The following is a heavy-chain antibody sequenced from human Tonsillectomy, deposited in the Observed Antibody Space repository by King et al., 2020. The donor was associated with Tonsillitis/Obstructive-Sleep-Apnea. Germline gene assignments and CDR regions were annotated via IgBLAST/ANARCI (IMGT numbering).Heavy chain of an antibody. CDR1: GYSFTTYW. CDR3: ATMGLHHYDSTPGAFVI. Sequence: VQLVESGTEVKKPGESLKISCKGSGYSFTTYWIGWVRQMPGKGLEWMGIIYPGDSDTTYSPSFQGQVTVSDDESISTSYLQGSRLKASDTAMYYCATMGLHHYDSTPGAFVISVKGTMVTVSS. V-gene: IGHV5-51*03. CDR2: IYPGDSDT. J-gene: IGHJ3*02. D-gene: IGHD3-22*01.